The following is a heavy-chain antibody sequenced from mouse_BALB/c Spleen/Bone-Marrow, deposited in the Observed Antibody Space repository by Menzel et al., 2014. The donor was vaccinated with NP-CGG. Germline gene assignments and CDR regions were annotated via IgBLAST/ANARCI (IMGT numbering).Heavy chain of an antibody. J-gene: IGHJ4*01. V-gene: IGHV1S81*02. CDR3: AREGNYYGSIAMDY. CDR1: GYTFTSYW. CDR2: INPSNGRT. Sequence: QVQLQQSGAELVKPGASVKLSCKASGYTFTSYWMHWVKQRPGQGLEWIGEINPSNGRTNYNEKFKSKATLTVDKSSRTAYMQLSSLTSEDSAVYYCAREGNYYGSIAMDYWGQGTSVTVSS. D-gene: IGHD1-1*01.